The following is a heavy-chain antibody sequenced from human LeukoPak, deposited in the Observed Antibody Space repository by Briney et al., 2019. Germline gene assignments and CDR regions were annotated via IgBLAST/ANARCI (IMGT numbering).Heavy chain of an antibody. D-gene: IGHD6-13*01. CDR3: AREQQLGDNFDY. CDR1: GGSISSGSYY. CDR2: IYTSGST. J-gene: IGHJ4*02. Sequence: SETLSLTCTVSGGSISSGSYYWSWIRQPAGKGLEWIGRIYTSGSTNYNPSLKSRVTISVDTSKNQFSLKLSSVTAADTAVYYCAREQQLGDNFDYWGQGTLVTVSS. V-gene: IGHV4-61*02.